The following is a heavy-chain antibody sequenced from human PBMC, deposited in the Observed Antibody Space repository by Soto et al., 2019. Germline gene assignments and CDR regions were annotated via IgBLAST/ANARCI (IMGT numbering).Heavy chain of an antibody. CDR1: GFSLSTSGVG. CDR2: IYWDDDK. V-gene: IGHV2-5*02. CDR3: ARSDYYWYFDL. D-gene: IGHD4-17*01. Sequence: QITLKESGPTLVKPTQTLTLTCTFSGFSLSTSGVGVGWIRQPPGKALEWLALIYWDDDKRYSPSLKTRLTSTKDNSKNQVVLTMTNMHPVDPATYYCARSDYYWYFDLWGRGTLVTVS. J-gene: IGHJ2*01.